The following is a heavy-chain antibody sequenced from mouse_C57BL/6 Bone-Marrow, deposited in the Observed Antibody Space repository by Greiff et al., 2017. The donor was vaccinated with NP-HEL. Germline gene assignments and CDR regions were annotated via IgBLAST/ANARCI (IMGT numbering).Heavy chain of an antibody. V-gene: IGHV1-81*01. CDR2: IYPRSGNT. J-gene: IGHJ3*01. Sequence: QVHVKQSGAELARPGASVKLSCKASGYTFTSYGISWVKQRTGQGLEWIGEIYPRSGNTYYNEKFKGKATLTADKSSSTAYMELRSLTSEDSAVYFCARGKAGAYWGQGTLVTVSA. CDR1: GYTFTSYG. CDR3: ARGKAGAY.